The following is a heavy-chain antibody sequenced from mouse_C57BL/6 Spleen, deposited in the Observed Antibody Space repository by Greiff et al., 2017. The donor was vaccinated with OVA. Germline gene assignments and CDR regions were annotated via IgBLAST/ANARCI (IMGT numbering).Heavy chain of an antibody. CDR2: IGPANGNT. CDR1: GFNIKNTY. D-gene: IGHD2-3*01. CDR3: SRSYEAWFAY. J-gene: IGHJ3*01. Sequence: VQLKESVAELVRPGASVKLSCTASGFNIKNTYMHWVKQRPEQGLEWIGRIGPANGNTKYAPKFPGKATITADTSSNTAYQQLSSLTSADTAIFYCSRSYEAWFAYWGQGTLVTVSA. V-gene: IGHV14-3*01.